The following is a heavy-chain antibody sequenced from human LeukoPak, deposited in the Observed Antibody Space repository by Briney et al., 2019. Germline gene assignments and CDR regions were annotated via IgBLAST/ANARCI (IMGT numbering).Heavy chain of an antibody. Sequence: ASVKVSCKASGYTFTSYGISWVRQAPGQGLEWMGWISGYNGNANYAQKLQGRVTMTTDTSTSTAYMELRSLRSDDTAVYYCAVEGLRLKGFDYWGQGTLVTVSS. J-gene: IGHJ4*02. CDR1: GYTFTSYG. V-gene: IGHV1-18*01. CDR3: AVEGLRLKGFDY. D-gene: IGHD5-12*01. CDR2: ISGYNGNA.